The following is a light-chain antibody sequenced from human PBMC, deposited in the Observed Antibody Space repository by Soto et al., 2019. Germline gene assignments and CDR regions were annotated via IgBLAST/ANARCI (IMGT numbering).Light chain of an antibody. Sequence: EIVLTQSPGTLSLSPGDRATLSCRASQSVNSNFLAWYQQKPGQAPRLLIHGASSRATGIPDTFSGSGSGTDFTLTISRLEPGDFAVYYCQQYGTSPWTFGQGTKVDIK. CDR1: QSVNSNF. CDR3: QQYGTSPWT. J-gene: IGKJ1*01. CDR2: GAS. V-gene: IGKV3-20*01.